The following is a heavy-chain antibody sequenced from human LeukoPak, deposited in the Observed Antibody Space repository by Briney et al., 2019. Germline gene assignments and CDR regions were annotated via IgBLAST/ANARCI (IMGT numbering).Heavy chain of an antibody. D-gene: IGHD6-19*01. CDR2: IYHSGST. Sequence: SGTLSLTCAVSGGSISSSNWWSWVRQPPGKGLEWIGEIYHSGSTNDNPSLKRRVTISVDKSKNQFSLKLSSVTAADTAVYYCARMYSSAYYGMDVWGKGTTVTVSS. CDR1: GGSISSSNW. V-gene: IGHV4-4*02. CDR3: ARMYSSAYYGMDV. J-gene: IGHJ6*04.